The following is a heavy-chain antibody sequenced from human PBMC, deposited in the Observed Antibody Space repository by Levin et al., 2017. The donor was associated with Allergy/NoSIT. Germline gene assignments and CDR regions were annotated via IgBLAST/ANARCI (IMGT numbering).Heavy chain of an antibody. CDR3: AREPRIAARHGGYYYYYGMDV. D-gene: IGHD6-6*01. CDR1: GFTFSDYY. CDR2: ISSSGSTI. J-gene: IGHJ6*02. Sequence: GESLKISCAASGFTFSDYYMSWIRQAPGKGLEWVSYISSSGSTIYYADSVKGRFTISRDNAKNSLYLQMNSLRAEDTAVYYCAREPRIAARHGGYYYYYGMDVWGQGTTVTVSS. V-gene: IGHV3-11*01.